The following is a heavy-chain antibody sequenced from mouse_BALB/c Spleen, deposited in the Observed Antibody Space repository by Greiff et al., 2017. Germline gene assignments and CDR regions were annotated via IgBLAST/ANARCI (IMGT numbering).Heavy chain of an antibody. D-gene: IGHD1-1*01. CDR1: GFTFSSYT. CDR3: ARTTVVARWYFDV. Sequence: EVQVVESGGGLVQPGGSLKLSCAASGFTFSSYTMSWVRQTPEKRLEWVAYISNGGGSTYYPDTVKGRFTISRDNAKNTLYLQMSSLKSEDTAMYYCARTTVVARWYFDVWGAGTTVTVSS. V-gene: IGHV5-12-2*01. J-gene: IGHJ1*01. CDR2: ISNGGGST.